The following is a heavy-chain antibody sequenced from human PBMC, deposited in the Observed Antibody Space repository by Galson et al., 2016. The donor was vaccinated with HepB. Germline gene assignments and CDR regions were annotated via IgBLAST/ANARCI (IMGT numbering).Heavy chain of an antibody. J-gene: IGHJ4*02. CDR2: ISNSGGTI. D-gene: IGHD4-17*01. CDR3: ARDGDGDLDY. Sequence: SLRLSCAASGFTFSIYSMNWVRQAPGKGLEWVSYISNSGGTIHYADSLKGRFTISRDNAKNSLYLQMNSLRAEDTAVYYCARDGDGDLDYWGQGTLVTVSS. V-gene: IGHV3-48*01. CDR1: GFTFSIYS.